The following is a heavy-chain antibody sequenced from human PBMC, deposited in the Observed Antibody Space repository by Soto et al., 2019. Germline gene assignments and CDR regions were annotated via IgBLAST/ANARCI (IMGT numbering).Heavy chain of an antibody. CDR3: AKDLAWDYVGNCFDY. D-gene: IGHD1-7*01. J-gene: IGHJ4*02. CDR2: ISGNGGTT. CDR1: GFTFGNYA. V-gene: IGHV3-23*01. Sequence: GGSLRLSCAASGFTFGNYAMSWVRQAPGKGLEWVSAISGNGGTTSYAGAVKGRFTISRDNPKSTLYLQMNSLRAEDTAVYYCAKDLAWDYVGNCFDYWGQGTLVTVSS.